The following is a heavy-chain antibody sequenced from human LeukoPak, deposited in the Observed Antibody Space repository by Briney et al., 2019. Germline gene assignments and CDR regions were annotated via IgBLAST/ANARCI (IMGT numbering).Heavy chain of an antibody. D-gene: IGHD6-19*01. CDR1: GFTVSSNY. J-gene: IGHJ6*02. V-gene: IGHV3-53*01. CDR2: IYSGGST. Sequence: GSLRLSCAASGFTVSSNYMSRVRQAPGKGLEWVSVIYSGGSTYYADSVKGRFTISRDNSKNTLYLQMNSLRAEDTAVYYCAREGRGIAVAGTGVYYYYGMDVWGQGTTVTVSS. CDR3: AREGRGIAVAGTGVYYYYGMDV.